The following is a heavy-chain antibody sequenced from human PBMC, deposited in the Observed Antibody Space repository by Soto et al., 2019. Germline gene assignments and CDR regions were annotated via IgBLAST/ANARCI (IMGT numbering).Heavy chain of an antibody. D-gene: IGHD1-26*01. Sequence: GGSLRLSCAASGFTFSSYAMHWVRQAPGKGLEWVAVISYDGSNKYYADSVKGRFTISRDNSKNTLYLQMNSLRAEDTAVYYGARGSMWEQYGMDVWGQGTTVTVSS. CDR3: ARGSMWEQYGMDV. CDR1: GFTFSSYA. V-gene: IGHV3-30-3*01. CDR2: ISYDGSNK. J-gene: IGHJ6*02.